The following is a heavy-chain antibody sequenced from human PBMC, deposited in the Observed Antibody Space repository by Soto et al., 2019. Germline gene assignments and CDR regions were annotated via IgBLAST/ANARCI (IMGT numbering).Heavy chain of an antibody. J-gene: IGHJ4*02. V-gene: IGHV3-21*06. D-gene: IGHD4-17*01. Sequence: EVQLVESGGGLVKPGGSLRLSCETSGFTFSSFDMDWVRQAPGKGLEWVSSIHRASTYIYYADSVRGRFTISRDNAKSSLYLQMNSLTVEDTAVYYCARRAVTTYHFFDYWGQGALVTVSS. CDR3: ARRAVTTYHFFDY. CDR2: IHRASTYI. CDR1: GFTFSSFD.